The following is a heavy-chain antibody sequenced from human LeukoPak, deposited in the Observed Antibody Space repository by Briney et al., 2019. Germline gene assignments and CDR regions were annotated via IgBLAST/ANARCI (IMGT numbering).Heavy chain of an antibody. CDR2: ISSSSTI. CDR3: ARGPYYDFWSGYFPEFDY. Sequence: GGSLRLSCVVSGFTFSSYSMNWVRQAPGKGLEWVSYISSSSTIYYADSVKGRFTISRDNAKNSLYLQMNSLRAEDTAVYYCARGPYYDFWSGYFPEFDYWGQGTLVTVSS. D-gene: IGHD3-3*01. V-gene: IGHV3-48*01. J-gene: IGHJ4*02. CDR1: GFTFSSYS.